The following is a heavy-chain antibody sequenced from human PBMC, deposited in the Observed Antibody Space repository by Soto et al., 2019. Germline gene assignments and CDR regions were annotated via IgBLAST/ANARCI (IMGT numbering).Heavy chain of an antibody. CDR2: TYYRSKWYN. D-gene: IGHD3-3*01. Sequence: SQTLSLTCAIPGDGVSSNSAAWNWIRQSPSRGLGWLGRTYYRSKWYNDYAVSVKSRITINPDTSKNQFSLQLNSVTPEDTAVYYCARVPIFGVVIGGDYYYYGMDVWGQGTTVTVSS. V-gene: IGHV6-1*01. J-gene: IGHJ6*02. CDR3: ARVPIFGVVIGGDYYYYGMDV. CDR1: GDGVSSNSAA.